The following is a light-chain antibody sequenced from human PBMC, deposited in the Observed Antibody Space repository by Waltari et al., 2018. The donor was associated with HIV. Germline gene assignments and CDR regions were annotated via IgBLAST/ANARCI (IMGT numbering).Light chain of an antibody. Sequence: DIVMTQSPESLPVSLGERASINCKSSQSLLYTSNNKNFLAWYQQKPGQPPKLLIYWGFTRESGVPDRFSGSGSGTDFTLTISGLQADDVAIYYCQQYYTTPLPFGGGTKVEI. CDR2: WGF. CDR1: QSLLYTSNNKNF. J-gene: IGKJ4*01. CDR3: QQYYTTPLP. V-gene: IGKV4-1*01.